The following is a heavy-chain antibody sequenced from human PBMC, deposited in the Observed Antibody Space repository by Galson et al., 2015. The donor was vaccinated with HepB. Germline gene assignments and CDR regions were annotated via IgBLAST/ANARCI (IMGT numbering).Heavy chain of an antibody. V-gene: IGHV1-69*13. CDR2: IIPIFGTA. CDR1: GGTFSSYA. CDR3: ARGYGGYGSSLSYYYGMDV. Sequence: SVKVSCKASGGTFSSYAISWVRQAPGQGLEWMGGIIPIFGTANYAQKFQGRVTITADESTSTAYMELSSLRSEDTAVYYCARGYGGYGSSLSYYYGMDVWGQGTTVTVSS. D-gene: IGHD5-12*01. J-gene: IGHJ6*02.